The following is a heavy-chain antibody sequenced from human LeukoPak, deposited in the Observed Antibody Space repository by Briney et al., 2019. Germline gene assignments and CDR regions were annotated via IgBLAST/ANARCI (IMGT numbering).Heavy chain of an antibody. CDR2: ISYDGSNK. CDR3: VIAVADDGFDY. V-gene: IGHV3-30*03. Sequence: GRSLRLSCAPSGFTYSSYGMHWVRQAPAKALECVAVISYDGSNKYYAGSVKGRFSNCRDNSENSLYLQMSSLRADDTAVYYCVIAVADDGFDYWGQETRVSVSS. CDR1: GFTYSSYG. D-gene: IGHD6-19*01. J-gene: IGHJ4*02.